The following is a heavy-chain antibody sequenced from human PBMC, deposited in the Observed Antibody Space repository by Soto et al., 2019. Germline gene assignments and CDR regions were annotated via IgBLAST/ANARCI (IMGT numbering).Heavy chain of an antibody. CDR3: ARGVAGPLHWFDP. D-gene: IGHD6-19*01. J-gene: IGHJ5*02. CDR2: INAGNGNT. CDR1: GYTFTSYA. V-gene: IGHV1-3*01. Sequence: QVQLVQSGAEVKKPGASVKVSCQASGYTFTSYAMHWVRQAPGQRLEWMGWINAGNGNTKYSQKFQGRVTITRDTSAITAYMELSSLRSEDTAVYYCARGVAGPLHWFDPWGQGTLVTVSS.